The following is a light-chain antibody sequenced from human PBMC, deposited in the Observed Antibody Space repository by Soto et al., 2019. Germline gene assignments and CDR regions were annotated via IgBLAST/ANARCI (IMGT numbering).Light chain of an antibody. CDR3: SSYTISTTRV. J-gene: IGLJ3*02. CDR1: SSDVGYYNY. Sequence: QSALTQPASVSGSPGQSVTISCTGTSSDVGYYNYVSWYQHHPGKAPKLMIYEVSNRASGVSNRFSGSKSGNTASLTISGLQAEDEADYYCSSYTISTTRVFGGGTKVTVL. CDR2: EVS. V-gene: IGLV2-14*01.